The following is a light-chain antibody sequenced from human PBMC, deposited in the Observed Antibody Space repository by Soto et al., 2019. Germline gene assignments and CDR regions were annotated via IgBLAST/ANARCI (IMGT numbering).Light chain of an antibody. CDR3: VAWDDGLNVL. J-gene: IGLJ3*02. V-gene: IGLV1-44*01. CDR1: TSNIGSNT. CDR2: SNN. Sequence: QPVLTQPPSASGTPGQRVTISCSGSTSNIGSNTVNWYQQLPGTAPRVLIYSNNQRPSGVPDRFSGSKSGTSASLAISDLQSEDEAYYYCVAWDDGLNVLFGGGTKVTVL.